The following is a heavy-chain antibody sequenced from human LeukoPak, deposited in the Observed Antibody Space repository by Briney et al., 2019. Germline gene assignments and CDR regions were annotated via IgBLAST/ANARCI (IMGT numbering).Heavy chain of an antibody. CDR3: ARHGMQSGYDSYYYYYYYMDV. V-gene: IGHV4-39*01. J-gene: IGHJ6*03. D-gene: IGHD5-12*01. CDR1: GGSISSRSYY. Sequence: SETLSLTCTVSGGSISSRSYYWGWIRQPPGKGLEWIGTIYYSGSTYYNPSLKSRVTISVDTSKNQFSLKLSSGTAADTAVYYCARHGMQSGYDSYYYYYYYMDVWGKGTTVSVSS. CDR2: IYYSGST.